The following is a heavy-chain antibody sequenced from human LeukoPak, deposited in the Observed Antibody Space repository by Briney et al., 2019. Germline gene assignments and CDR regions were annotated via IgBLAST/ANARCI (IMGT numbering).Heavy chain of an antibody. CDR2: IHKDGSTT. D-gene: IGHD3-10*01. CDR1: GFTFSAYW. Sequence: GGSLRLSCAASGFTFSAYWMHWIRHAPGKGLVWVSHIHKDGSTTSYADSVKGRFTISRDNAKNTVYLQMTSLRAEDTAVYYCARGGVGSFDIWGQGTMVTVSS. V-gene: IGHV3-74*01. CDR3: ARGGVGSFDI. J-gene: IGHJ3*02.